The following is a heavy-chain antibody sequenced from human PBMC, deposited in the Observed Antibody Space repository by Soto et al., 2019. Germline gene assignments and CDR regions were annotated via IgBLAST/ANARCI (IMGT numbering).Heavy chain of an antibody. CDR3: ARGYCSSTSCYYFDY. CDR1: GYTFTSYG. V-gene: IGHV1-18*01. J-gene: IGHJ4*02. Sequence: ASVKVSCKASGYTFTSYGISWVRQAPGQGLEWMGWISAYNGNTNYAQKLQGRVTMTTDTSTSTAYMELRSLRFDDTAVYYCARGYCSSTSCYYFDYWGQGTLVTVSS. CDR2: ISAYNGNT. D-gene: IGHD2-2*01.